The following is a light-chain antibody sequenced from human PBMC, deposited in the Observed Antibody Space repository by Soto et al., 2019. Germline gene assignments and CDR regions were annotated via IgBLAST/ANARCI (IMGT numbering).Light chain of an antibody. CDR3: CSYAGSYTLV. CDR2: DVI. J-gene: IGLJ2*01. V-gene: IGLV2-11*01. CDR1: SNNVGVYNF. Sequence: QSVLTQPRSVSGSPGQSVTISCTGTSNNVGVYNFVSWYQQHPGRAPKLMIYDVIKRPSGVPDRFSASKSGNTASLTISGLQAEDEADYHCCSYAGSYTLVFGGGTKVTVL.